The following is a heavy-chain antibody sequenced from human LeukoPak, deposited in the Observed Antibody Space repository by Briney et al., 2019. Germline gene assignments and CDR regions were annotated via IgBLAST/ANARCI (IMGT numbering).Heavy chain of an antibody. D-gene: IGHD5-12*01. J-gene: IGHJ4*02. CDR3: TKDGLRGYDFDY. V-gene: IGHV3-23*01. CDR1: GFTFSDFA. CDR2: ISNLGGST. Sequence: GGSLRLSCAASGFTFSDFAMSWVRLAPGQGLKWVSTISNLGGSTNFADSVRGRFAISRDNSKNTLYLQMNRLRAEDTALYYCTKDGLRGYDFDYWGQGALVTVSS.